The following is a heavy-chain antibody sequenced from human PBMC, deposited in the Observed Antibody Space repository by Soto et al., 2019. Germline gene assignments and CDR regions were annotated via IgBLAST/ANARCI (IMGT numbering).Heavy chain of an antibody. CDR3: AHRDRASGGLFDY. D-gene: IGHD3-10*01. CDR2: IYWDDDQ. V-gene: IGHV2-5*02. Sequence: QITLKESGPPLVKPTHTLTLTCTFSGFSLSTEGVAVGWIRQPPGKALEWLSVIYWDDDQRSSTSLRSRLTITKDTSKNHVVLTMTNMDPLDTATYYCAHRDRASGGLFDYWGQGILVTVSS. J-gene: IGHJ4*02. CDR1: GFSLSTEGVA.